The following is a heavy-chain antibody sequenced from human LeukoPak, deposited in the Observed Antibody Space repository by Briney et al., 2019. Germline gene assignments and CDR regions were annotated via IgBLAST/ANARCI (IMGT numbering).Heavy chain of an antibody. Sequence: PSETLSLTCTVSGGSISSDDYYWSWIRQPPGKGLEWIGYIYYSGSTYYNPSLKSRVTISVDTSKNQFSLKLSSVTAADTAVYYCARAPRITMVRGVDDAFDIWGQGTMVTVSS. CDR1: GGSISSDDYY. V-gene: IGHV4-30-4*01. D-gene: IGHD3-10*01. CDR3: ARAPRITMVRGVDDAFDI. J-gene: IGHJ3*02. CDR2: IYYSGST.